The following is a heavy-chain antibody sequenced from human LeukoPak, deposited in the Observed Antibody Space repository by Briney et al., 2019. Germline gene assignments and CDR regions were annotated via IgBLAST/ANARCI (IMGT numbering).Heavy chain of an antibody. J-gene: IGHJ4*02. CDR3: ARDRGPYCSGGSCYNY. CDR2: ISSSSSTI. D-gene: IGHD2-15*01. CDR1: GFSFSSYG. Sequence: GGSLRLSCAVSGFSFSSYGMHWVRQVPGKGLEWVSYISSSSSTIYYADSVKGRFTISRDNAKNSLYLQMNSLRAEDTAVYYCARDRGPYCSGGSCYNYWGQGTLVTVSS. V-gene: IGHV3-48*01.